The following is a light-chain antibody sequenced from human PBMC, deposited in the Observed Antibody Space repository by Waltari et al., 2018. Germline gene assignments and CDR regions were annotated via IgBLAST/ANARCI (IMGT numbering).Light chain of an antibody. CDR2: GVN. CDR3: SSYAGSVV. Sequence: QSALTQPASVSGSRGQSITISCTGSSSDIGSYNVVSWYQHHPSKAPKLLIYGVNNRPSGVSNRFSGSKSGNTASLTISGLQAEDEADYYCSSYAGSVVFGGGTKLTVL. J-gene: IGLJ3*02. V-gene: IGLV2-23*02. CDR1: SSDIGSYNV.